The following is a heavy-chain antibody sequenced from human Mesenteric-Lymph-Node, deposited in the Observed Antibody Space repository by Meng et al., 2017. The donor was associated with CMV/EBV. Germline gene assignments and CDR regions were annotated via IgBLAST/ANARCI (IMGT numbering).Heavy chain of an antibody. V-gene: IGHV5-51*01. Sequence: YSFPIDWIGWVRQMPGEGLEWMGIIYPGDSDTRYSPSFQGQVTMSVDKSISTAYLQWNSLKASDTAMYYCARWYCSSTSCQRSLDYWGQGTQVTVSS. CDR3: ARWYCSSTSCQRSLDY. J-gene: IGHJ4*02. CDR1: YSFPIDW. D-gene: IGHD2-2*01. CDR2: IYPGDSDT.